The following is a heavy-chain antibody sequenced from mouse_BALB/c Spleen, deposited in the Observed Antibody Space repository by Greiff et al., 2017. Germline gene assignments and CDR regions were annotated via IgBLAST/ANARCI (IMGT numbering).Heavy chain of an antibody. CDR2: INPSNGGT. Sequence: QVQLQQPGAELVKPGASVKLSCKASGYTFTSYWMHWVKLRPEQGFEWIGEINPSNGGTNYNEKFKRKATLTVDKSSSTAYMQLSSLTSEDSAVYYCTITGGNYRYFDVWGAGTTVTVSS. CDR1: GYTFTSYW. D-gene: IGHD2-1*01. J-gene: IGHJ1*01. CDR3: TITGGNYRYFDV. V-gene: IGHV1S16*01.